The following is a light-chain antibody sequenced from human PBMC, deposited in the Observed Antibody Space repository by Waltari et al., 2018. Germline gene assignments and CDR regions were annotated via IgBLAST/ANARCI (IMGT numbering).Light chain of an antibody. CDR1: NSAVGCLGL. J-gene: IGLJ2*01. Sequence: QSALIQPASLSGSPGQSITLSCTGINSAVGCLGLVSWYQQHPGKAPKLILYDVTKRPSGVSDRFSGSRSGDTASLTISTLQAEDEADYYCCSYANYVTFFGGGTKLTVL. CDR2: DVT. CDR3: CSYANYVTF. V-gene: IGLV2-23*02.